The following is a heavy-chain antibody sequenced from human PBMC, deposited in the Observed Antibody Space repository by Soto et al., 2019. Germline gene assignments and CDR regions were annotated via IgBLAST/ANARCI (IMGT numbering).Heavy chain of an antibody. Sequence: SETLSLTCAVSGGSISSGDYSWNWIRQPPGKGLEWIGYIYHSGSTYYNPSLKSRVTISVDRSKNQFSLKLSSVTAADTAVYYCARENNVLPGGYFDYWGQGTLVTVSS. V-gene: IGHV4-30-2*01. J-gene: IGHJ4*02. CDR2: IYHSGST. CDR3: ARENNVLPGGYFDY. D-gene: IGHD3-10*01. CDR1: GGSISSGDYS.